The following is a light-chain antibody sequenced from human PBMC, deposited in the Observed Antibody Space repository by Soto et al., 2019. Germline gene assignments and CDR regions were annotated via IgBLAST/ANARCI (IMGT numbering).Light chain of an antibody. Sequence: EIVMTQSPATLSVSTGERATLSCRASQSVSNNLAWYQQKPGQAPRFLIYGASTRATGIPARFSGSGSGTEFTLTISSLQSEDFAVYYCHQYNNWPLTFGGGTKVDNK. V-gene: IGKV3-15*01. CDR3: HQYNNWPLT. CDR1: QSVSNN. J-gene: IGKJ4*01. CDR2: GAS.